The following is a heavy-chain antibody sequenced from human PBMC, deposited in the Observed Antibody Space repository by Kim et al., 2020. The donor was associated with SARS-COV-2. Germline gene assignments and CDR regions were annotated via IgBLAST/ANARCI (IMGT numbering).Heavy chain of an antibody. Sequence: NAELVGGRFTISRDNTKNTLYLQMNGVSAEDTDVYYCARCTQNWFDPWGQGTLVTVSS. CDR3: ARCTQNWFDP. D-gene: IGHD1-1*01. V-gene: IGHV3-11*01. J-gene: IGHJ5*02.